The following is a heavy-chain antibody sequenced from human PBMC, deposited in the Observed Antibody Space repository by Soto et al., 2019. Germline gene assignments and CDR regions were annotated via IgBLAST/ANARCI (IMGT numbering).Heavy chain of an antibody. CDR2: FDPEDGET. D-gene: IGHD4-17*01. CDR1: GYTLTELS. V-gene: IGHV1-24*01. CDR3: ATGLHDGDYALGAFVI. Sequence: QVQLVQSGAEVKKPGASVKVSCKVSGYTLTELSMHWVRQAPGKGLEWMGGFDPEDGETIYAQKFQGRVTMTEDTSTDTAYMELSSLRSEDTAVYYCATGLHDGDYALGAFVIWGQGTMVTVSS. J-gene: IGHJ3*02.